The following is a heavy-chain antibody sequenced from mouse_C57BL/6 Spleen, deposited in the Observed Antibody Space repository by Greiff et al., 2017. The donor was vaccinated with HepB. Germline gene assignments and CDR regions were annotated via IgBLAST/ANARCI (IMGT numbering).Heavy chain of an antibody. CDR1: GYTFTSYW. J-gene: IGHJ2*01. CDR2: INPSNGGT. V-gene: IGHV1-53*01. D-gene: IGHD1-1*01. CDR3: ARATTVVGYYFDY. Sequence: VKLQQPGTELVKPGASVKLSCKASGYTFTSYWMHWVKQRPGQGLEWIGNINPSNGGTNYNEKFKSKATLTVDKSSSTAYMQLSSLTSEDSAVYYCARATTVVGYYFDYWGQGTTLTVSS.